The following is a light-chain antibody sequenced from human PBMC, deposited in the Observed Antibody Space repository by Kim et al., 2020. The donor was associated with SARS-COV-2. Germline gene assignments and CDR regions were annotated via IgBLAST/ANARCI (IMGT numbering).Light chain of an antibody. CDR1: QSVSSSY. CDR2: GAS. Sequence: EIVLTQSPGTLSLSPGERATLSCRASQSVSSSYLAWYQRKPGQAPRLLIYGASSRATGIPDRFSGGGSGTDFTLTISRLEPEDFAVYYCQQYGSSPLTFGQGTKVDIK. J-gene: IGKJ1*01. V-gene: IGKV3-20*01. CDR3: QQYGSSPLT.